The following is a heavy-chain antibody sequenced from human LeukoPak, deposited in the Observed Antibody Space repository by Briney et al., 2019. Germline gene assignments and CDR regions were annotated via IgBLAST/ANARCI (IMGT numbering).Heavy chain of an antibody. V-gene: IGHV4-59*12. CDR2: IYYSGST. CDR1: GGSISSYY. J-gene: IGHJ4*02. CDR3: ARGRVGANHIDY. D-gene: IGHD1-26*01. Sequence: PSETLSLTCTVSGGSISSYYWSWIRQPPGKGLEWIGYIYYSGSTNYNPSLKSRVTISVDTSKNQFSLKLSSVTAADTAVYYCARGRVGANHIDYWGQGTLVTVSS.